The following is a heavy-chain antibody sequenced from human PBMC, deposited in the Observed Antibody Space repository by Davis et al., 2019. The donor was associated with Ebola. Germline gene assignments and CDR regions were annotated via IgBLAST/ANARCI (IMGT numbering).Heavy chain of an antibody. J-gene: IGHJ4*02. Sequence: MPSETLSLTCTVSGGSISSYYWSWIRQPPGKGLEWIGYIYYSGYTSYNPSLKSRVTISVDTSKNQFSLKLSSVTAADTAVYYCAGTGYTSGWNFDYWGQGTLVTVSS. V-gene: IGHV4-59*01. D-gene: IGHD6-19*01. CDR3: AGTGYTSGWNFDY. CDR1: GGSISSYY. CDR2: IYYSGYT.